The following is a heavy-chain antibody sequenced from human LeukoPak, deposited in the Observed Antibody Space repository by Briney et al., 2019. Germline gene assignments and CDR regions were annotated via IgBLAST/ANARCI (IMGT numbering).Heavy chain of an antibody. CDR1: GGSISSYY. CDR2: IYTSGST. J-gene: IGHJ4*02. V-gene: IGHV4-4*07. D-gene: IGHD3-22*01. Sequence: SETLSLTCTVSGGSISSYYWSWIRQPAGKGLEWIGRIYTSGSTNYNPSLKSRVTMSVDTSKNQFSLKLSSVTAADTAVYYRARRPTYYHDSSGLKGLRDFDYWGQGTLVTVSS. CDR3: ARRPTYYHDSSGLKGLRDFDY.